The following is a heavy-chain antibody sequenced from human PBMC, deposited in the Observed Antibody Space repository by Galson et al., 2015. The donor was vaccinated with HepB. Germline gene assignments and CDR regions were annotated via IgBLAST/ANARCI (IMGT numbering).Heavy chain of an antibody. CDR1: GYTLTELS. Sequence: SCKVSGYTLTELSMHWVRQAPGKGLEWMGGFDPEDGETIYAQKFQGRVTMTEDTSTDTAYMELSSLRSEDTAVYYCATVLLWFGEFYFDYWGQGTLVTVSS. CDR3: ATVLLWFGEFYFDY. J-gene: IGHJ4*02. V-gene: IGHV1-24*01. CDR2: FDPEDGET. D-gene: IGHD3-10*01.